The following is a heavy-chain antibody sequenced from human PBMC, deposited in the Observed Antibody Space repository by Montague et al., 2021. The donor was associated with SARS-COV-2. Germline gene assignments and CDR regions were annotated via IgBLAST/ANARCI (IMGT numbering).Heavy chain of an antibody. J-gene: IGHJ2*01. CDR2: IYWDDDK. CDR1: GFSLSTSGVG. Sequence: PALVKPTQTLTLTCTFSGFSLSTSGVGVGWIRQPPGKALEWLALIYWDDDKRYSPSLKSRLTITKDTSKNQVVLTMTNMDPVDTATYYCAHVGMACSGGSCYPKIKDWYFDLWVRGTLVTVSS. V-gene: IGHV2-5*02. D-gene: IGHD2-15*01. CDR3: AHVGMACSGGSCYPKIKDWYFDL.